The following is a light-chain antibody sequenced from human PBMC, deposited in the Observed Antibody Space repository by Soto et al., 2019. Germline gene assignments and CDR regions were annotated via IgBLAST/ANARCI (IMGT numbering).Light chain of an antibody. CDR1: QSISTW. CDR3: QQYNSYPST. CDR2: DAS. J-gene: IGKJ2*01. Sequence: DIQMTQSPSTVSASVGDGVTITCRASQSISTWLAWYQQKPGKAPKLLIYDASTLESGVPSGFSGSGSGTEFTLTSSSLQPDDFATYYCQQYNSYPSTFGQGTKLEIK. V-gene: IGKV1-5*01.